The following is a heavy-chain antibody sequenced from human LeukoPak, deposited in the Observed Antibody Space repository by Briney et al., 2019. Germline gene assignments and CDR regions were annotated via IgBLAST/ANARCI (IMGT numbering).Heavy chain of an antibody. CDR2: IKQDGSEK. CDR3: TRSARPLDS. J-gene: IGHJ4*02. V-gene: IGHV3-7*03. D-gene: IGHD6-25*01. CDR1: GFTFSRHW. Sequence: GGSLRLSCAGSGFTFSRHWMSWVCQAPGKGLEWVANIKQDGSEKYYVDSVKGRFTISRDNAKNSLYLQMNSLRAEDTAVYYCTRSARPLDSWGQGTLVTVSS.